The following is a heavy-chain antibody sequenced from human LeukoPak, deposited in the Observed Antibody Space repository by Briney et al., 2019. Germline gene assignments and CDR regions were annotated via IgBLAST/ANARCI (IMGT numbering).Heavy chain of an antibody. CDR3: ARGRVTMVRGVYYYYYYMDV. V-gene: IGHV4-34*01. D-gene: IGHD3-10*01. Sequence: KASETLSLTCAVYGGSFSGYYWSWIRQPPGKGLEWIGEINHSGSTNYNPSLKSRVTISVDTSKNQFSLKLSFVTAADTAVYYCARGRVTMVRGVYYYYYYMDVWGKGTTVTVSS. CDR1: GGSFSGYY. J-gene: IGHJ6*03. CDR2: INHSGST.